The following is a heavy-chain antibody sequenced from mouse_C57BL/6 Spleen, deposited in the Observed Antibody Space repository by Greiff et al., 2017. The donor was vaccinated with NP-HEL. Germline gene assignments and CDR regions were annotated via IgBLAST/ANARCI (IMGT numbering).Heavy chain of an antibody. Sequence: VQLQQSGAELVKPGASVKISCKASGYAFSSYWMNWVKQRPGKGLEWIGQIYPGDGDTNYNGKFKGKATLTADKSSSTAYMQLSSLTSEDSAVYFCARRAGLYYGNPYYVDYWGQGTTLTVSS. CDR1: GYAFSSYW. J-gene: IGHJ2*01. CDR3: ARRAGLYYGNPYYVDY. D-gene: IGHD2-1*01. V-gene: IGHV1-80*01. CDR2: IYPGDGDT.